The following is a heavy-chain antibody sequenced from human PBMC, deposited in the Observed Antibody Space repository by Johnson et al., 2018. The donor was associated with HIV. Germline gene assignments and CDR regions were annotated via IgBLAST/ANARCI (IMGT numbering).Heavy chain of an antibody. CDR2: IYSGGST. J-gene: IGHJ3*02. V-gene: IGHV3-53*01. Sequence: QAPGKGLEWVSVIYSGGSTYYADSVKGRFTISRDNSKNTLYLQMNSLRAEDTAVYYCARAPRPDAFDIWGHGTMVTVSS. CDR3: ARAPRPDAFDI.